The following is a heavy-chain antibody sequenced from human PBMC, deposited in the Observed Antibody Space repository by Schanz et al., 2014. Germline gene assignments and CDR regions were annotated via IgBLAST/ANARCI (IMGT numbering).Heavy chain of an antibody. V-gene: IGHV3-74*01. J-gene: IGHJ6*02. Sequence: EVKLVESGGGLVQPGGSLRLSCAASGSTFSAYWMHWVRQVPGKGLVWIARINTDETTTKYADSVRGRFTISRDNAKDSLYLQMTSLRAEDTAVYYCATQYCSGTTCYTDSWDHWGQGTTVTVSS. CDR3: ATQYCSGTTCYTDSWDH. D-gene: IGHD2-2*02. CDR1: GSTFSAYW. CDR2: INTDETTT.